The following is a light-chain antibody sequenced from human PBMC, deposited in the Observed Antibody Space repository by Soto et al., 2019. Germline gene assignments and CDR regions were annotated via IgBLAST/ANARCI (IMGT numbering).Light chain of an antibody. J-gene: IGKJ1*01. CDR3: QQYNNWTQT. Sequence: EIVIMQSPATLSVSPGERPSLSCRASQSVRSNLAWFQQKPGQAPRLVIFGASHRETGIPARFSGSGSGTEFTLTISSLQSEDFAEYHCQQYNNWTQTFGQGTKVDIK. V-gene: IGKV3-15*01. CDR2: GAS. CDR1: QSVRSN.